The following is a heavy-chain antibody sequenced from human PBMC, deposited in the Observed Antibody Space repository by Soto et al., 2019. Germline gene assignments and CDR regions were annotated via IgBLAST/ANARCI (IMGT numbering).Heavy chain of an antibody. CDR1: GASIIGTHW. D-gene: IGHD3-10*01. CDR3: ARVWGSYFDY. CDR2: THHSRGT. Sequence: SETLSLTCAVSGASIIGTHWWSWVRRPPGKGLEFIGETHHSRGTNYNPSLRSRVTISVDTSKNQFSLKLSSVTAADTAVYYCARVWGSYFDYRGQGTLVTVAS. V-gene: IGHV4-4*02. J-gene: IGHJ4*02.